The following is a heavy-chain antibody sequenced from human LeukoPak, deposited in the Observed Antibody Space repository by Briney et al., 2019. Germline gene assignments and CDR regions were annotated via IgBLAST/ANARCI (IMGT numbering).Heavy chain of an antibody. CDR3: ARDPGGPRGYSF. V-gene: IGHV3-53*01. CDR2: IYSGGGT. CDR1: GFTFSAYW. J-gene: IGHJ4*02. Sequence: HAGGSLRLSCSASGFTFSAYWMSWVRQAPGKGLEWVSVIYSGGGTYYADSVKGRFTISRDNSKNTLNLQMNSLRAEDTAVYYCARDPGGPRGYSFWGQGTLVTVSS. D-gene: IGHD5-18*01.